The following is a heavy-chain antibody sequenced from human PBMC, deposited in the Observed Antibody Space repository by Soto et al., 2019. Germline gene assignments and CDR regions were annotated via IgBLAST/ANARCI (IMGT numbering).Heavy chain of an antibody. CDR3: AKGSPSARHAEYFQH. V-gene: IGHV3-23*01. J-gene: IGHJ1*01. CDR2: ISGSGGST. D-gene: IGHD1-26*01. CDR1: GFTFSSYA. Sequence: GSLRLSCAASGFTFSSYAMSWVRQAPGKGLEWVSAISGSGGSTYCADSVKGRFTISRDNSKNTLYLQMNSLRAEDTAVYYCAKGSPSARHAEYFQHWGQGTLVTVSS.